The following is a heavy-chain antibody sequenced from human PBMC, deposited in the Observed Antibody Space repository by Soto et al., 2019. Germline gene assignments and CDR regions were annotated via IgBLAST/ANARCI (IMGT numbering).Heavy chain of an antibody. CDR2: IIPMFGTP. Sequence: VASVKVSCKASGGTFSKYGISWVRQAPGQGLEWMGGIIPMFGTPNYAQRFQGRVTITADKSTSTASMEVRNLKSDDTAVYYCARGWETVGSTTAFAYWGQGTLVTVSS. V-gene: IGHV1-69*06. J-gene: IGHJ4*02. CDR1: GGTFSKYG. CDR3: ARGWETVGSTTAFAY. D-gene: IGHD1-26*01.